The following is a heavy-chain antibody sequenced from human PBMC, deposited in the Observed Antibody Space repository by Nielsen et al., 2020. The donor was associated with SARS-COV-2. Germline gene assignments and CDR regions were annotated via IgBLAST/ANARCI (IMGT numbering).Heavy chain of an antibody. V-gene: IGHV4-59*13. Sequence: SETLSLTCTVSGGAISSYYWTWIRQPPEKGLEWIAYIYDSGNTNYNPSLKSRVTISVDTSKNQFSLKLISVTAADTAVYYCARGAEEGLGYWGQGTLVIVSS. CDR1: GGAISSYY. CDR2: IYDSGNT. CDR3: ARGAEEGLGY. D-gene: IGHD6-19*01. J-gene: IGHJ4*02.